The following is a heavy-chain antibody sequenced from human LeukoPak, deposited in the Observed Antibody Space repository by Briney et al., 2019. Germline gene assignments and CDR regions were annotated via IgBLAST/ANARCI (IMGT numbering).Heavy chain of an antibody. CDR3: AREQGGRAYFDC. CDR2: IYPNSDGT. Sequence: GASVKVSCKASGYTFIGYYMHWVRQAPGQGLEWMGWIYPNSDGTNYAQKFQGRVTMTRGTSISTAYMELSSQTSDGTGVYYCAREQGGRAYFDCWGQGTLVTVSS. J-gene: IGHJ4*02. V-gene: IGHV1-2*02. CDR1: GYTFIGYY. D-gene: IGHD3-16*01.